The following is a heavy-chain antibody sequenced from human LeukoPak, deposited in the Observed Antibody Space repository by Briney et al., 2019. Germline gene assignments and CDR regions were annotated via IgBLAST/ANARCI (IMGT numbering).Heavy chain of an antibody. J-gene: IGHJ4*02. Sequence: SVKVSCKASGGTFSSYAISWVRQAPGQGLEWMGGIIPIFGTANYAQKFRGRVTITADESTSTAYMELSSLRSEDTAVYYCARSQQWLYYFDYWGQGTLVTVSS. CDR1: GGTFSSYA. D-gene: IGHD6-19*01. CDR3: ARSQQWLYYFDY. CDR2: IIPIFGTA. V-gene: IGHV1-69*13.